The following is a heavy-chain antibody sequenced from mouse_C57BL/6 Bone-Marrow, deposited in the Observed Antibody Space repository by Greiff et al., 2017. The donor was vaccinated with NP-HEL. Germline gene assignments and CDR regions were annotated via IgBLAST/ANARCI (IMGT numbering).Heavy chain of an antibody. CDR1: GYTFTDHT. J-gene: IGHJ3*01. D-gene: IGHD2-4*01. CDR2: IYPRDGST. V-gene: IGHV1-78*01. CDR3: ARSRRIYYDYDPFAY. Sequence: VNLVESDAELVKPGASVKISCKVSGYTFTDHTIHWMKQRPEQGLEWIGYIYPRDGSTKYNEKFKGKATLTADKSSSTAYMQLNSLTSEDSAVYFCARSRRIYYDYDPFAYWGQGTLVTVSA.